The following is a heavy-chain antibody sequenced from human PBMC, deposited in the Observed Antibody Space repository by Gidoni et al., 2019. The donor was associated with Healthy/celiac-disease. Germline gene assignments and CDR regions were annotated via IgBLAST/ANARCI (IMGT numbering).Heavy chain of an antibody. CDR1: GFTFSSYA. CDR3: AKSESHYGDYGS. D-gene: IGHD4-17*01. J-gene: IGHJ5*02. V-gene: IGHV3-23*01. Sequence: EVQLLESGGGLVQPGGSLRLSCAASGFTFSSYAMSWVRQAPGTGLECVSAISGSGGSTYYADSVKGRFTISRDNSKNTLYLQMNSLRAEDTAVYYCAKSESHYGDYGSWGQGTLVTVSS. CDR2: ISGSGGST.